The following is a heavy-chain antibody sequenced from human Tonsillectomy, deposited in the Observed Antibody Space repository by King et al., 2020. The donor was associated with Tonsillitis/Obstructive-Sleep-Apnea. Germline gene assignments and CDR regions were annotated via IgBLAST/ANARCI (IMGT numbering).Heavy chain of an antibody. CDR3: ARRAGYYYYMDV. Sequence: QLQESGPGLVKPSEPLSLTCTVSGGSISSSSYYWGWIRQPPGKGLEWIGSIYYSGSTYYNPSLKSRVTISVDTSKNQFSLKLSSVTAADTAVYYCARRAGYYYYMDVWGKGTTVTVSS. V-gene: IGHV4-39*01. CDR1: GGSISSSSYY. J-gene: IGHJ6*03. CDR2: IYYSGST. D-gene: IGHD3-10*01.